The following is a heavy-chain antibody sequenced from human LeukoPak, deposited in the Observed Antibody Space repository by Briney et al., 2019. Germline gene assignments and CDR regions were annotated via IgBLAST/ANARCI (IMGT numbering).Heavy chain of an antibody. CDR3: AREDYYDSSGYFPLGAFDI. CDR2: INHSGST. CDR1: GGSFSGYY. D-gene: IGHD3-22*01. J-gene: IGHJ3*02. V-gene: IGHV4-34*01. Sequence: SETLSLTCAVYGGSFSGYYWSWIRQPPGKGLEWIGEINHSGSTNYNPSLKSRVTISVDTSKNQFSLKLSSVTAADTAVYYCAREDYYDSSGYFPLGAFDIWGQGTMVTVSS.